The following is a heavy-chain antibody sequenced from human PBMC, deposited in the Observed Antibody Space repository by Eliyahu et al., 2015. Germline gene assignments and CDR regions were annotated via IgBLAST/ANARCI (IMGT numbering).Heavy chain of an antibody. Sequence: QVQLVESGGGVVQAGRSLTLSCAAXGFTFSNXGMHWVRQAPGKGLEGVTFISYDGTKKYYAHSVEGRFTVSRDNSRNTLYLQMNNLRDEDTAVYYCVKGFSGYDVTLDYWGQGTLVSVSS. V-gene: IGHV3-30*18. CDR1: GFTFSNXG. CDR3: VKGFSGYDVTLDY. D-gene: IGHD5-12*01. J-gene: IGHJ4*02. CDR2: ISYDGTKK.